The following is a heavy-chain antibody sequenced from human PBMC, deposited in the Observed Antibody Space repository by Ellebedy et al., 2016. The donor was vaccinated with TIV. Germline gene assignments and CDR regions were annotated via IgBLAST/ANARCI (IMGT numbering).Heavy chain of an antibody. V-gene: IGHV3-30*03. CDR3: ARDASQAAAGPGYYSAYRYYYYMDV. D-gene: IGHD6-13*01. Sequence: LSLTCAASGFTFSSYGMHWVRQAPGKGLEWVAVISYDGSNKYYADSVKGRFTISRDNAKNSLFLEMNSLRAEDTATFYCARDASQAAAGPGYYSAYRYYYYMDVWGKGTTVTVSS. CDR1: GFTFSSYG. CDR2: ISYDGSNK. J-gene: IGHJ6*03.